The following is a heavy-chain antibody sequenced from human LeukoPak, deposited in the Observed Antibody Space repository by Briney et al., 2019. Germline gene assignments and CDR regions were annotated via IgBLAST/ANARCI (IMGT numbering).Heavy chain of an antibody. J-gene: IGHJ6*03. CDR1: GGSISSYY. CDR2: IYTSGST. Sequence: KTSETLSLTCTVSGGSISSYYWSWIRQPAGKGLEWIGRIYTSGSTNYNPSLKSRVTMSVDTSKNQFSLKLSSVTAADTAVYYCARDSRYCSSTSCYGFNYYYYMDVWGKGTTVTISS. V-gene: IGHV4-4*07. CDR3: ARDSRYCSSTSCYGFNYYYYMDV. D-gene: IGHD2-2*01.